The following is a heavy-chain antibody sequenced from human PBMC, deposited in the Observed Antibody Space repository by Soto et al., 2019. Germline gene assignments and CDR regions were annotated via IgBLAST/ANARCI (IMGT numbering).Heavy chain of an antibody. CDR3: ASVWSGYSGAHF. D-gene: IGHD3-3*01. J-gene: IGHJ4*02. Sequence: GGSLRLSCAASGFTFSSYEMIWVRQAPGEGLECLSYITRGGSTIHCADSVKGRFTISRDNAKNSLYLQMNSLRAEDSAVYYCASVWSGYSGAHFWGQGTLVTVSS. V-gene: IGHV3-48*03. CDR2: ITRGGSTI. CDR1: GFTFSSYE.